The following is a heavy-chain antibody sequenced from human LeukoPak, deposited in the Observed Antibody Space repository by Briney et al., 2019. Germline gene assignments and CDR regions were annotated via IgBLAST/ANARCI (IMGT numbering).Heavy chain of an antibody. CDR1: GYTFTSYA. CDR2: INTNTGNP. CDR3: ARGFNYYDSSGYEPHLHDAFDI. Sequence: EASVKVSCKASGYTFTSYAMNWVRQAPGQGLEWMGWINTNTGNPTYAQGFTGRFVFSLDTSVSTAYLQISSLKAEDTAVYYCARGFNYYDSSGYEPHLHDAFDIWGQGTMVTVSS. J-gene: IGHJ3*02. V-gene: IGHV7-4-1*02. D-gene: IGHD3-22*01.